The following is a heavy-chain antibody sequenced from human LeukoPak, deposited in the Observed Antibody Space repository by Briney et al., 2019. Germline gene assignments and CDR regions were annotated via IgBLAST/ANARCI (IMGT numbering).Heavy chain of an antibody. D-gene: IGHD3-16*01. Sequence: GRSLRLSCVASGFPSSSYRMHWVRQAPGEGLEWVAFISNDGSSIYYADSVKGRFTISRDNSKSTLYLQMNSLRAEDTAVYYCAREVWGSSFDSWGQGTLVTVSS. CDR3: AREVWGSSFDS. J-gene: IGHJ4*02. CDR1: GFPSSSYR. CDR2: ISNDGSSI. V-gene: IGHV3-30-3*01.